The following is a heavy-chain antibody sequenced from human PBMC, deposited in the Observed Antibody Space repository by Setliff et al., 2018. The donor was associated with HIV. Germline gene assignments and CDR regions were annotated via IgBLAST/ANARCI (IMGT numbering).Heavy chain of an antibody. Sequence: AASVKVSCKASGYTFTSYGVTWVRQAPGQGLEWMGWISVYNGNTNYAQKFRGRVTMTTDTSTNTAYMEVRSLTSDDTAVYYCVRVTADRTNYYYYMDVWDKGTTVTVSS. V-gene: IGHV1-18*01. CDR3: VRVTADRTNYYYYMDV. CDR2: ISVYNGNT. CDR1: GYTFTSYG. J-gene: IGHJ6*03. D-gene: IGHD4-17*01.